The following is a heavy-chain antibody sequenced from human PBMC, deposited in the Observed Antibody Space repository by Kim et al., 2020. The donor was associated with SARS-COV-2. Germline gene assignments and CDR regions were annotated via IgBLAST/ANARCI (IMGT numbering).Heavy chain of an antibody. CDR3: AKDPTYYDILTGHIPHGY. J-gene: IGHJ4*02. Sequence: GGSLRLSCAASGFTFSSYAMSWVRQAPGKGLEWVSAISGSGGSTYYADSVKGRFTISRDNSKNTLYLQMNSLRAEDTAVYYCAKDPTYYDILTGHIPHGYWGQGTLVPVSS. CDR1: GFTFSSYA. D-gene: IGHD3-9*01. CDR2: ISGSGGST. V-gene: IGHV3-23*01.